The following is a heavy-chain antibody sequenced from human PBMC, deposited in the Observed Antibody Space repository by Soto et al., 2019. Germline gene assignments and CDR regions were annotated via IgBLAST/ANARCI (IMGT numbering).Heavy chain of an antibody. V-gene: IGHV4-31*03. Sequence: SETLSLTCTVSGGSISSGGYYWSWIRQHPGKGLEWIGYIYYSGSTYYNPSLKSRVTISVDTSRNQFSLKLRSVTAADTAVYYCARFRGLPIAAAGYYYMDVWGKGTTVTVSS. CDR1: GGSISSGGYY. D-gene: IGHD6-13*01. J-gene: IGHJ6*03. CDR2: IYYSGST. CDR3: ARFRGLPIAAAGYYYMDV.